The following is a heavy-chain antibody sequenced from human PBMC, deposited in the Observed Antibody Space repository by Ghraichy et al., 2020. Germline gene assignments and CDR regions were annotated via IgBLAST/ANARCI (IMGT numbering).Heavy chain of an antibody. CDR1: GYTFNDYY. Sequence: ASVKVSCKASGYTFNDYYIHWVRQAPGQGLEWMGWIDPKSGGTKYAQKFQGRVTMTRDTSVSTAYMELSSLGSDDTAVYSCARDGSMHCSGGWCNAPFDYWGQATLVTVSS. D-gene: IGHD2-15*01. CDR3: ARDGSMHCSGGWCNAPFDY. CDR2: IDPKSGGT. J-gene: IGHJ4*02. V-gene: IGHV1-2*02.